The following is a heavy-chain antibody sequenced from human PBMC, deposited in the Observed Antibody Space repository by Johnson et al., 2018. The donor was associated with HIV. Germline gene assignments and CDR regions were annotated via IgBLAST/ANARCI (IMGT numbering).Heavy chain of an antibody. CDR2: IVYDGSKK. CDR1: GFTFSSNA. CDR3: ARDFKDSSSWYGAFDI. D-gene: IGHD6-13*01. Sequence: VQLVESGGGVVQPGGSLRLSCAASGFTFSSNAMHWVRQAPGKGLEWVAFIVYDGSKKYYADSVKGRFTISRDNSKNTLYLQMNSLRAEDTAVYYCARDFKDSSSWYGAFDIWGQGTMVTVSS. J-gene: IGHJ3*02. V-gene: IGHV3-30*02.